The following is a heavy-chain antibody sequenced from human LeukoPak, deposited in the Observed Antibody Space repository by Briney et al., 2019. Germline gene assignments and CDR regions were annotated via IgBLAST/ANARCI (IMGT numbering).Heavy chain of an antibody. D-gene: IGHD1-26*01. V-gene: IGHV3-23*01. Sequence: PGGTLRLSCAASGFTFSSYAMSWVRQSPGKELEWVSAISGSGGNTYYADSVKGRFTISRDSSKNTLYLQMNSLRAEDTAVYYCAKDPAPNGGIYDYWGQGTLVTVSS. J-gene: IGHJ4*02. CDR1: GFTFSSYA. CDR2: ISGSGGNT. CDR3: AKDPAPNGGIYDY.